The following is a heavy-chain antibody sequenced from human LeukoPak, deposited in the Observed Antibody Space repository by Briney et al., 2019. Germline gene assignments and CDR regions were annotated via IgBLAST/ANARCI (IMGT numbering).Heavy chain of an antibody. D-gene: IGHD3-9*01. Sequence: GGSLRLSCAASGYIFRNYAMSRVRQAPGKGLEWVSAITGSGDTTYYADSVKGRFTVSRDNSKNTLYVEMNTLRAEDTAVYYCAKWGDYDILTGYYVSDFWGQGTLVTVSS. CDR2: ITGSGDTT. CDR3: AKWGDYDILTGYYVSDF. V-gene: IGHV3-23*01. J-gene: IGHJ4*02. CDR1: GYIFRNYA.